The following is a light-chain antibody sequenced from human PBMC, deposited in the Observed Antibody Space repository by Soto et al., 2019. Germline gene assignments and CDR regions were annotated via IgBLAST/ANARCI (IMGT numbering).Light chain of an antibody. CDR1: NNDDGGYNY. J-gene: IGLJ1*01. CDR2: DVS. CDR3: SSYTSSTTPYV. Sequence: HSVRTQAAYVYGSPVQSIRISRTKTNNDDGGYNYVSWYQQHPGKAPKLMIYDVSNRPSGVSNRFSGSKSGNTASLTISGLQAEDEADYYCSSYTSSTTPYVFGTGTKVTVL. V-gene: IGLV2-14*01.